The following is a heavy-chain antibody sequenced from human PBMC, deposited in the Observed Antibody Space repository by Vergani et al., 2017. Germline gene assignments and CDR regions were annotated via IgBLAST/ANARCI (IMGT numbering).Heavy chain of an antibody. CDR1: GESFSAYY. J-gene: IGHJ3*02. D-gene: IGHD3-3*01. CDR2: INHTGST. CDR3: ARAPIGSTIFGVVIIRFAFDS. Sequence: QVQLQQWGAGLLKPSETLSLTCAVYGESFSAYYWSWIRQPPGKGLGWIGEINHTGSTNYNPSLKSRVTISVDTSKNQFSLKLSSVTAADTTVYYCARAPIGSTIFGVVIIRFAFDSGGQGTMVTVSA. V-gene: IGHV4-34*01.